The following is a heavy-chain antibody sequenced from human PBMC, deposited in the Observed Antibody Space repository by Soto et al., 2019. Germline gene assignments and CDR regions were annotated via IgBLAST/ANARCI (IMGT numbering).Heavy chain of an antibody. V-gene: IGHV1-58*02. J-gene: IGHJ6*03. CDR2: IVVGSGNT. Sequence: GASVKVSCKASGFTFTSSAMQWVRQARGQRLEWIGWIVVGSGNTNYAQKFQERVTITRHLSTSTAYMALSRLRSEATAVYYCAAGLLRFLSWSTRPPGHYSYFIDASGPGTPVTV. CDR3: AAGLLRFLSWSTRPPGHYSYFIDA. D-gene: IGHD3-3*01. CDR1: GFTFTSSA.